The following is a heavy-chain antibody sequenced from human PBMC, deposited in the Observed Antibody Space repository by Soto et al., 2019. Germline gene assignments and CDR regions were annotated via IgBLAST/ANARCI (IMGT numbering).Heavy chain of an antibody. D-gene: IGHD5-18*01. CDR3: ARAGYSYGDWFDP. Sequence: QVQLQESGPGLVKPSQTLSLTCTVSGGSISSGGYYWSWIRQHPGKGLEWIGYIYYSGSTYYNPSLKSRVXXSXDXXKNQFSLKLSSVTAADTAVYYCARAGYSYGDWFDPWGQGTLVTVSS. CDR2: IYYSGST. J-gene: IGHJ5*02. CDR1: GGSISSGGYY. V-gene: IGHV4-31*03.